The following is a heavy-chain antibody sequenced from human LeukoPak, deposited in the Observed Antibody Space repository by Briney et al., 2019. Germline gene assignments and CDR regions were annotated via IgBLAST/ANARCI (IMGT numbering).Heavy chain of an antibody. V-gene: IGHV5-51*01. Sequence: GESLKISCKGSGYSFTTYWIGWVRQMPGRGLEWMGIIYPGDSDARYSPSFQGQVTISADKSINTAYLQWSSLKASDTAMYYCARCGGNRIDYFDYWGQGTLVTVSS. CDR2: IYPGDSDA. D-gene: IGHD4-23*01. CDR1: GYSFTTYW. CDR3: ARCGGNRIDYFDY. J-gene: IGHJ4*02.